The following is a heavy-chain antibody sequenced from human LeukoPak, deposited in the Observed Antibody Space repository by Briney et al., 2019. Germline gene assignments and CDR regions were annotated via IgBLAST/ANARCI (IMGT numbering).Heavy chain of an antibody. CDR1: GFTFTSSA. CDR2: IVVGSGNT. D-gene: IGHD1-26*01. V-gene: IGHV1-58*01. CDR3: AASSGSGSYSASDY. J-gene: IGHJ4*02. Sequence: ASVKVSCKASGFTFTSSAVQWVRQARGQRLGWIGWIVVGSGNTNYAQKFQERVTITRDMSTSTAYMELSSLRSEDTAVYYCAASSGSGSYSASDYWGQGTLVTVSS.